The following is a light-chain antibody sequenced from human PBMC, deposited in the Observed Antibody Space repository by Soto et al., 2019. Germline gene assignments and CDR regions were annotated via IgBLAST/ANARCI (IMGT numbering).Light chain of an antibody. J-gene: IGKJ3*01. CDR2: SSS. V-gene: IGKV1-12*01. CDR3: QQANSFPLT. CDR1: QDIHRW. Sequence: DIQMNQSPSSVSASVGDRVTISCRASQDIHRWLACHQQKPGEAPNLLIFSSSSLQSGVPSQFSGSGSGTDFTLTITSRQSEDVATYYYQQANSFPLTFGPGTKVALK.